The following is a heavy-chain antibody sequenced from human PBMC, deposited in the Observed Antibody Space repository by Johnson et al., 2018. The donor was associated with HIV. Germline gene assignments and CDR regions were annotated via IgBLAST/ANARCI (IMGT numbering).Heavy chain of an antibody. CDR2: ISWNSGSI. CDR1: GFTFDDYA. V-gene: IGHV3-9*01. Sequence: VQLVESGGGLVQPGRSLRLSCAASGFTFDDYAMHWVRQAPGKGLEWVSGISWNSGSIGYADSVRGRFSISSDNAKNSLYLQMNSLRAEDTAVYYCARDFRSVGANDAFDIWGQGTMVTVSS. J-gene: IGHJ3*02. D-gene: IGHD1-26*01. CDR3: ARDFRSVGANDAFDI.